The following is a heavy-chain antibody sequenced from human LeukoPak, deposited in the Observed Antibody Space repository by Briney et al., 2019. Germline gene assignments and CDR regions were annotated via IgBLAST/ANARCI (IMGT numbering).Heavy chain of an antibody. CDR2: IGSSPTYT. V-gene: IGHV3-21*06. CDR1: GSSFSTYS. CDR3: TRDPSDY. J-gene: IGHJ4*02. Sequence: PGGSLRLSCAASGSSFSTYSMNWVRQAPGKGLEWVSSIGSSPTYTFYAASVKGRFTISRDNAKNSLFLQMNSLTAEDTAVYYCTRDPSDYWGQGTLVTVSS.